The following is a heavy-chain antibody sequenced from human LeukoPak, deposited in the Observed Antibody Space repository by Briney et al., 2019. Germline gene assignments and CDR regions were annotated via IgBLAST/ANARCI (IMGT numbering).Heavy chain of an antibody. Sequence: GGSLRLSCAASGFTFSSYGMHWVRQPPGKGPEWVASIKPDGSETYTVDAVQGRFIISRDNTKNSLSLQMNSLRGDDTAMYYCAREAIYCSSTSCYGSSLWFGDLSCYFDYWGQGTLVTVSS. CDR3: AREAIYCSSTSCYGSSLWFGDLSCYFDY. CDR1: GFTFSSYG. D-gene: IGHD2-2*01. J-gene: IGHJ4*02. V-gene: IGHV3-7*01. CDR2: IKPDGSET.